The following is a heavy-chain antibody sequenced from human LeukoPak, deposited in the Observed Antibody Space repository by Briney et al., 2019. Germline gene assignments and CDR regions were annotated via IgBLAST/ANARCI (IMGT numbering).Heavy chain of an antibody. Sequence: GGSLRLSCAASGFTFSTYGMHWVRQAPGKGLEWVAFIRYDGSNKYYADSVKGRFTISRDNSKNTLYLQMNSLRAEDTAVYYCAKGGYYDFWSGYPTEYYFDYWGQGTLVTVSS. CDR3: AKGGYYDFWSGYPTEYYFDY. V-gene: IGHV3-30*02. CDR2: IRYDGSNK. D-gene: IGHD3-3*01. CDR1: GFTFSTYG. J-gene: IGHJ4*02.